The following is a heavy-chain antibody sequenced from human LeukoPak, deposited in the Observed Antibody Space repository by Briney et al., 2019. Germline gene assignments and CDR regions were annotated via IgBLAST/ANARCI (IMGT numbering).Heavy chain of an antibody. CDR3: TKGTIWLPFDY. J-gene: IGHJ4*02. CDR1: GFSFSNHW. CDR2: IKQDGSDK. Sequence: PGGSLRLSCAASGFSFSNHWMTWVRQAPGKGLEWVANIKQDGSDKNHVDSVKGRFTISRDNAKNTLYLQMNSLRAEDTAVYYCTKGTIWLPFDYWGQGTLVTVSS. D-gene: IGHD5-18*01. V-gene: IGHV3-7*05.